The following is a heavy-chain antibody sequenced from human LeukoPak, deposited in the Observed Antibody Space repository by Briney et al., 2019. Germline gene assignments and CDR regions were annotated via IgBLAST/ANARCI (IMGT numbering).Heavy chain of an antibody. D-gene: IGHD6-19*01. V-gene: IGHV1-46*01. CDR2: INPSGGST. CDR1: GDTFTSYY. J-gene: IGHJ4*02. CDR3: ASSVAGLLVDY. Sequence: GASVKVSCKASGDTFTSYYMHWVRQAPGQGLEWMGIINPSGGSTSYAQKFQGRVTMTRDTSTSTVYMELSSLRSEDTAVYYCASSVAGLLVDYWGQGTLVTVSS.